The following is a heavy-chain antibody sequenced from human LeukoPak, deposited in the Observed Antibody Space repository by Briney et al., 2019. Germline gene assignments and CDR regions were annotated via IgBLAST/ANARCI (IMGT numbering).Heavy chain of an antibody. CDR2: VSGGGGST. Sequence: GGSLRLSCTASGFTFRNYAMGWVRHSPGKGLEWVSSVSGGGGSTYSADSVKGRFTISRDNSANTLYLQMSSLRVEDTAVYYCAREWGRIAVAGGPGYWGQGALVTVSS. J-gene: IGHJ4*02. D-gene: IGHD6-19*01. CDR3: AREWGRIAVAGGPGY. CDR1: GFTFRNYA. V-gene: IGHV3-23*01.